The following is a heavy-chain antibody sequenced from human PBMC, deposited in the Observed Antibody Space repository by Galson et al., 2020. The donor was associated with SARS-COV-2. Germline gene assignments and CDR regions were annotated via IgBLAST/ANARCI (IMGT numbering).Heavy chain of an antibody. Sequence: ASVKVSCKASGYTLTGYYMHWVRQAPGQGLEWMGWINPNSGGTNYAQKFQGWVTMTRDTSISTAYMELSRLRSDDTAVYYCARDLYCSGGSCYGGFDYWGQGTLVTVSS. J-gene: IGHJ4*02. CDR1: GYTLTGYY. D-gene: IGHD2-15*01. V-gene: IGHV1-2*04. CDR3: ARDLYCSGGSCYGGFDY. CDR2: INPNSGGT.